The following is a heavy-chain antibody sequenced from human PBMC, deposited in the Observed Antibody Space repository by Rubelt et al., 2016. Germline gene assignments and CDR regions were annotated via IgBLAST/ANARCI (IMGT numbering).Heavy chain of an antibody. Sequence: GKGLEWISYISSSSTTIYYADSVKGRFTISRDNTKNSLYLQMNSLRGEDTAVYYCSRRSMGATSAFDIWGQGTQVTVSS. V-gene: IGHV3-48*01. CDR3: SRRSMGATSAFDI. J-gene: IGHJ4*02. D-gene: IGHD3-9*01. CDR2: ISSSSTTI.